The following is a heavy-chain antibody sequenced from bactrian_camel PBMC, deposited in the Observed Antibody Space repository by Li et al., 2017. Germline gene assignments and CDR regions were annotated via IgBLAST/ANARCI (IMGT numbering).Heavy chain of an antibody. CDR3: AARECMLGIQALARMRSVDYNY. V-gene: IGHV3S40*01. CDR1: GYTGGFVFSDGD. Sequence: QLVESGGGLVQPGDSLRLSCVASGYTGGFVFSDGDMSWVRQAPGKDIEWVASVSNYGDNTNYARSVKGRFTISRDNAKNTLYLQMNNPTPEDTAMYYCAARECMLGIQALARMRSVDYNYWGQGTQVTVS. D-gene: IGHD1*01. J-gene: IGHJ4*01. CDR2: VSNYGDNT.